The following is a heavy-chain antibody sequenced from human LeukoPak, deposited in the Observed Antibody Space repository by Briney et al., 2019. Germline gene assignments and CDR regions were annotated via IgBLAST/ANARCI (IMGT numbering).Heavy chain of an antibody. CDR3: ARRGRLGGGYYSY. CDR2: ISYSGST. J-gene: IGHJ4*02. V-gene: IGHV4-59*08. D-gene: IGHD3-22*01. CDR1: GGSMSSDY. Sequence: SETLSLTCTVSGGSMSSDYWSWVRQPPGKGLEWIGFISYSGSTDYNPSLKSRVTISVDTSKNQFSLKLSSVTAADTAVYYCARRGRLGGGYYSYWGQGTLVTVSS.